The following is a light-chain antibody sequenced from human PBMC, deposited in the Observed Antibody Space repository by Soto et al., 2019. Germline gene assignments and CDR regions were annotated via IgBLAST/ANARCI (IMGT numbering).Light chain of an antibody. CDR2: GAS. J-gene: IGKJ2*01. V-gene: IGKV3-15*01. CDR3: QQYNNWPRGT. Sequence: EIVMTQSPATLSVSPGERATLSCRASQSVSSNLAWYQQKPGQAPRLLIYGASTRATGIPARFSGSGSGTEFTLTISSLQSEDFAVYYCQQYNNWPRGTFGHGTKLEIK. CDR1: QSVSSN.